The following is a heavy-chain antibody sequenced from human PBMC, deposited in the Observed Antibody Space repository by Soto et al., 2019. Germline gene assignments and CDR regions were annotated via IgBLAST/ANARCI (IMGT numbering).Heavy chain of an antibody. CDR2: ISYDGSNK. CDR1: GFTFSSYA. CDR3: ASPRLSSDGTTPIDY. J-gene: IGHJ4*02. D-gene: IGHD1-1*01. V-gene: IGHV3-30-3*01. Sequence: QVQLVESGGGVVQPGRSLRLSCAASGFTFSSYAMHWVRQAPGKGLEWVAVISYDGSNKYYADSVKGRFTISRDTSKNTLYLQVNSLRAEDTAVYYCASPRLSSDGTTPIDYWGQGTLVTVSS.